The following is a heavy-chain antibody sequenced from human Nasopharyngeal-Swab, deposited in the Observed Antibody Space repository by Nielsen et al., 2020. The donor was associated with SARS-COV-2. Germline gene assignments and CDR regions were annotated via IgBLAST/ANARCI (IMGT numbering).Heavy chain of an antibody. CDR1: GFTFGSYA. Sequence: GESLKISCAASGFTFGSYAMHWVRQAPGKGLEWVAVISYDGSNKYYADSVKGRFTISRDNSKNTLYLQMNSLRAEDTAVYYCARDGGNWFDPWGQGTLVTVSS. J-gene: IGHJ5*02. V-gene: IGHV3-30-3*01. D-gene: IGHD2-15*01. CDR3: ARDGGNWFDP. CDR2: ISYDGSNK.